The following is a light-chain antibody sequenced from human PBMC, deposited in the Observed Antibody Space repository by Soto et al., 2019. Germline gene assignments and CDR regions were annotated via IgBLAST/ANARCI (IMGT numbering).Light chain of an antibody. CDR3: SSYTSSSPYV. CDR1: SSDVGGYNY. Sequence: QSALTQPASVSGSPGQSITISCTGTSSDVGGYNYVSWYQQHPGKAPKLMIYEVSNRPSGVSNRFSGSKSGNTASLTISGLQAEDEADYYCSSYTSSSPYVFGTGTQLTFL. V-gene: IGLV2-14*01. J-gene: IGLJ1*01. CDR2: EVS.